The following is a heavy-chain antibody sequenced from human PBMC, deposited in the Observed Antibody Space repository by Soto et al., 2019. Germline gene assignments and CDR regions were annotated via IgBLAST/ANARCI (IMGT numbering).Heavy chain of an antibody. CDR2: VYYSGTT. J-gene: IGHJ2*01. CDR3: ARHRLGVHYDIRPHYFDL. CDR1: RGSISSNSDY. V-gene: IGHV4-39*01. Sequence: LQLQESGPGLVKPSETMSLTCTVSRGSISSNSDYWGWIRQPPGKRLEWIGSVYYSGTTYYNPSLKSRVTVSVDTSKNQFSLRLDSVTAADTAVYYCARHRLGVHYDIRPHYFDLWGRGTLVTVSS. D-gene: IGHD3-9*01.